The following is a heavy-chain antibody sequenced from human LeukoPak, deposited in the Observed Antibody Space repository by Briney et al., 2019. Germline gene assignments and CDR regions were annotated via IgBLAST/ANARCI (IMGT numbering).Heavy chain of an antibody. CDR3: ARVVDGDYTYYFDY. J-gene: IGHJ4*02. CDR1: GFTFSSYG. D-gene: IGHD4-17*01. CDR2: IRYDGSNK. V-gene: IGHV3-30*02. Sequence: GGSLRLSCAASGFTFSSYGMHWVRQAPGKGLEWVAFIRYDGSNKYYADSVKGRFTISRDNSKNTLYLQMNSLRAEDTAVYYCARVVDGDYTYYFDYWGQGTLVTVSS.